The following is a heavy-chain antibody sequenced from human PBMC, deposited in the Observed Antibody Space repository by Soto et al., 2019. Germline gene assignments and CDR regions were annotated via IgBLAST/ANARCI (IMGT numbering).Heavy chain of an antibody. V-gene: IGHV3-66*01. CDR1: GFTVSNNY. CDR3: AKSMSDYTIDY. Sequence: EVQLVESGGGLVQPGGSLRLSCAASGFTVSNNYMSWVRQAPGKGLEWVSVIFSGGSTNYVDSVKGRFTISRDNSKNTLYLQMNSLRAEDTAVYYCAKSMSDYTIDYWGKGTLVTVSS. CDR2: IFSGGST. D-gene: IGHD4-4*01. J-gene: IGHJ4*02.